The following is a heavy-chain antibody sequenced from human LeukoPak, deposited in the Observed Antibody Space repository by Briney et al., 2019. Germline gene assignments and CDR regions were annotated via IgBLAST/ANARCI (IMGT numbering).Heavy chain of an antibody. J-gene: IGHJ4*02. CDR2: IYTSGST. V-gene: IGHV4-61*02. CDR3: ARVSGGSYYRSSDFDY. Sequence: KPSQTLSLTCTVSGGSISSGSYYWSWIRQPAGKGLEWIGRIYTSGSTNYNPSLKSRVTISVDTSKNQFSLKLSSVTAADTAVYYCARVSGGSYYRSSDFDYWGQGTLVTVSS. CDR1: GGSISSGSYY. D-gene: IGHD1-26*01.